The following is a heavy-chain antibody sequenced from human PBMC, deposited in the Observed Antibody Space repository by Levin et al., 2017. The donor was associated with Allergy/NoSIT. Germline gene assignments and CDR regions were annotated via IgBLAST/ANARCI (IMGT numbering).Heavy chain of an antibody. J-gene: IGHJ5*02. D-gene: IGHD4-23*01. CDR1: GFTFSSYG. Sequence: GESLKISCAASGFTFSSYGMHWVRQAPGKGLEWVAVIWYDGSNKYYADSVKGRFTISRDNSKNTLYLQMNSLRAEDTAVYYCASATVDGWFDPWGQGTLVTVSS. CDR2: IWYDGSNK. V-gene: IGHV3-33*01. CDR3: ASATVDGWFDP.